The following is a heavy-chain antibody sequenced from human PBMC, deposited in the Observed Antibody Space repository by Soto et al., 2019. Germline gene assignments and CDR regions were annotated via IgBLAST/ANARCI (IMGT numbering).Heavy chain of an antibody. J-gene: IGHJ4*02. CDR3: ARVRLPADQIDY. CDR2: IXXYXGXX. Sequence: ASVKVSCKASGYTFTSYGISLVRQAPGQGLXWMXXIXXYXGXXXYXXXLQGRVTMTTDTSTSTAYMELRSLRSDDTAVYYCARVRLPADQIDYWGQGTLVTVSS. D-gene: IGHD2-2*01. V-gene: IGHV1-18*04. CDR1: GYTFTSYG.